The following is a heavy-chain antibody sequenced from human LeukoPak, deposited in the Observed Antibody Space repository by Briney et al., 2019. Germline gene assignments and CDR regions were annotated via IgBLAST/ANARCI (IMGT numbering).Heavy chain of an antibody. Sequence: QPGGSLRLSCAASGFTFSSYAMTWVRQAPGKGLEWVSTIRSNGATASNADSVKGRFTISRDNSKNTVYLQVNSLRVEDTVIYYCARGQEFDDGVFDSWGQGTLVTVSS. CDR2: IRSNGATA. D-gene: IGHD1-1*01. CDR3: ARGQEFDDGVFDS. J-gene: IGHJ4*02. CDR1: GFTFSSYA. V-gene: IGHV3-23*01.